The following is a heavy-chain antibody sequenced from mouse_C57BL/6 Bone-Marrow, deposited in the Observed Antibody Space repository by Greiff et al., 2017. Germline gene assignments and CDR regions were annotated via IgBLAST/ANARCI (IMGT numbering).Heavy chain of an antibody. J-gene: IGHJ3*01. D-gene: IGHD2-2*01. CDR1: GYTFTSYW. CDR3: ASKGYGYRV. Sequence: QVQLQQPGAELVMPGASVKLSCKASGYTFTSYWMHWVKQRPGQGLEWIGEIDPSDSYTNYNQKFKGKSTLTVDKSSSTAYMQLSSLTAVYSAVYYCASKGYGYRVWGQGTLVTVSA. CDR2: IDPSDSYT. V-gene: IGHV1-69*01.